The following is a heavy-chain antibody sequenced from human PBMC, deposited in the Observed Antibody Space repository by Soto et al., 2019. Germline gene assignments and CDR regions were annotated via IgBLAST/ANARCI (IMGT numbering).Heavy chain of an antibody. CDR2: IYYSGST. CDR1: GGSISSGGYY. D-gene: IGHD2-15*01. V-gene: IGHV4-31*03. J-gene: IGHJ6*03. Sequence: SETLSLTCTVSGGSISSGGYYWSWIRQHPGKGLEWIGYIYYSGSTYYNPSLKSRVTISVDTSKNQFSLKLSSVTAADTAVYYCARDLGYCSGGSCHFDYYYYYMDVWGKGTTVTVSS. CDR3: ARDLGYCSGGSCHFDYYYYYMDV.